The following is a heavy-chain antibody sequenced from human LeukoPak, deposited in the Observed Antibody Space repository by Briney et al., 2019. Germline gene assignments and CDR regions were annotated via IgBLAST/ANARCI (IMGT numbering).Heavy chain of an antibody. Sequence: ASVKVSCKASGYTFTGCYMHWVRQAPGQGLEWMGWINPNSGGTNYAQKFQGRVTMTRDTSISTAYMELSRLRSDDTAVYYCARAWSATMIVENYWGQGTLVTVSS. V-gene: IGHV1-2*02. CDR3: ARAWSATMIVENY. CDR2: INPNSGGT. CDR1: GYTFTGCY. J-gene: IGHJ4*02. D-gene: IGHD3-22*01.